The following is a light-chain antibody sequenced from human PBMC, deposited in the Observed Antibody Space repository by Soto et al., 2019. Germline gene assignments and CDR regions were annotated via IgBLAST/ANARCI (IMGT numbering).Light chain of an antibody. Sequence: EVVLTQSPGALSLSPGEGVTLSCRASQNIRGNELAWYRQKRGQAPRLLMYGGSTRADGIPDRFSGRGTGTTFTLTTSRLELEDSAVYYCQDYGTSHPWTFGQGTKLEIK. CDR3: QDYGTSHPWT. CDR1: QNIRGNE. J-gene: IGKJ1*01. V-gene: IGKV3-20*01. CDR2: GGS.